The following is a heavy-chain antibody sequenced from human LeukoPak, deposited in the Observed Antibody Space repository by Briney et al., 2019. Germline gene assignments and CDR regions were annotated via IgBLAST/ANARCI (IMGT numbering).Heavy chain of an antibody. V-gene: IGHV3-23*01. CDR1: GFIFSNYG. CDR3: AKRAGGADRAFDY. D-gene: IGHD1-26*01. J-gene: IGHJ4*02. Sequence: GGSLRLSCAASGFIFSNYGMSWVRQAPGKGLEWVSIISATGGSTYYADSVKGRFTISRDNPKNTLFLQMDNLTVEDTAVYYCAKRAGGADRAFDYWGQGTLVTVSS. CDR2: ISATGGST.